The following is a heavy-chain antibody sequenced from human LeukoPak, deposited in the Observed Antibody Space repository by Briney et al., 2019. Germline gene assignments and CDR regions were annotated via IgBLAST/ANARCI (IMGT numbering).Heavy chain of an antibody. Sequence: PGGSLRLSCAASGSTFDDYAMHWVSPAPGGGVEWVSLIRGDGGSTYYADSVKGRFTISRDNSKNSLYLQMNSLRTEDTALYYCAKDMWRFGELDYDYWGQGTLVTVSS. CDR3: AKDMWRFGELDYDY. J-gene: IGHJ4*02. D-gene: IGHD3-10*01. CDR1: GSTFDDYA. CDR2: IRGDGGST. V-gene: IGHV3-43*02.